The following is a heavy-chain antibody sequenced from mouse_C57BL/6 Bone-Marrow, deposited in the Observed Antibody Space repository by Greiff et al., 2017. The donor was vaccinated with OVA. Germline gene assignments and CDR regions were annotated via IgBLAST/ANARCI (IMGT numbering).Heavy chain of an antibody. CDR3: ARCRYYSIPDYAMDY. CDR2: IYPRSGNT. Sequence: QVQLKQSGAELARPGASVKLSCKASGYTFTSYGISWVKQRTGQGLEWIGEIYPRSGNTYYNEKFKGKATLTADKSSSTAYMELRSLTSEDSAVYFCARCRYYSIPDYAMDYWGQGTSVTVSS. J-gene: IGHJ4*01. V-gene: IGHV1-81*01. CDR1: GYTFTSYG. D-gene: IGHD2-12*01.